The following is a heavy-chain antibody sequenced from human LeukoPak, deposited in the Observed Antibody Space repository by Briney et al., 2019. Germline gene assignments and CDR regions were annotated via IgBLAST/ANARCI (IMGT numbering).Heavy chain of an antibody. CDR3: ARERGVSHPFDY. Sequence: QPGGSLRLSCVASGFTFSSYEMNWVRQAPGKGLEWLSYITSSDSTTHYADSVKGRFTISRDDAQNSLYLQMNSLRGEDTAVYYCARERGVSHPFDYWGQGTLVTVSS. V-gene: IGHV3-48*03. CDR1: GFTFSSYE. D-gene: IGHD2-21*01. J-gene: IGHJ4*02. CDR2: ITSSDSTT.